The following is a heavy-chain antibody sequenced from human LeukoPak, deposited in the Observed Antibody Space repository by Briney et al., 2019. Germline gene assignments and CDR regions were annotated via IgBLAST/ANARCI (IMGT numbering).Heavy chain of an antibody. J-gene: IGHJ4*02. CDR3: ARLGCSGGSCYQDY. D-gene: IGHD2-15*01. Sequence: PSETLSLTCTVSGGSISSYYWSWIRQPPGKGLESIGYISYSGSTNYNPSLKSRVTISVDTSKNQFSLKLSSVTAADTAVYYCARLGCSGGSCYQDYWGQGTLVTVSS. V-gene: IGHV4-59*01. CDR1: GGSISSYY. CDR2: ISYSGST.